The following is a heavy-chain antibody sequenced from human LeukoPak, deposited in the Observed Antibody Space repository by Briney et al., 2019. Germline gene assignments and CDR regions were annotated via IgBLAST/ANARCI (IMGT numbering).Heavy chain of an antibody. D-gene: IGHD4-11*01. J-gene: IGHJ4*02. CDR2: IGYSRSPI. CDR1: LDSFISHT. CDR3: AREYDSRASFDS. V-gene: IGHV3-48*01. Sequence: PGGCLSLSCVGSLDSFISHTMIWVLQAPGPGVGCSSYIGYSRSPIYYADSVKGRFGISRDDAKSSLYLHMNSLRPEDTAFYYCAREYDSRASFDSWGQGILVTVSS.